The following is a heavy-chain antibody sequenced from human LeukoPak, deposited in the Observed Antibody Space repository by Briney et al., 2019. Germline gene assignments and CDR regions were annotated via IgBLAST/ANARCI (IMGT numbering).Heavy chain of an antibody. CDR1: GCTFTGYY. CDR3: ARSSHSSGLFDY. CDR2: INPNSGGT. V-gene: IGHV1-2*02. J-gene: IGHJ4*02. D-gene: IGHD3-22*01. Sequence: ASVKVSFKASGCTFTGYYMHWVRQAPGQGLEWMGWINPNSGGTNYAQKLHGRVTMTRDTSIRTAYMEMSRLRSDDTAVYYCARSSHSSGLFDYWGQGTLVTVSS.